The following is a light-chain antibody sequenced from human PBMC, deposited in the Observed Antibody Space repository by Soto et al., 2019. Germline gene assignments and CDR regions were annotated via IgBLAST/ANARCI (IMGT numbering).Light chain of an antibody. V-gene: IGKV3-11*01. CDR2: DAS. Sequence: EVVLTQSPGTLSLSPGDRASLSCRASQSVRSDLAWYQQKPGQAPRLLIYDASNRATGIPARFSGSGSGTDFTLTTSSLEPEDFAIYYCQQRNNWITFGQGTRLEIK. CDR3: QQRNNWIT. J-gene: IGKJ5*01. CDR1: QSVRSD.